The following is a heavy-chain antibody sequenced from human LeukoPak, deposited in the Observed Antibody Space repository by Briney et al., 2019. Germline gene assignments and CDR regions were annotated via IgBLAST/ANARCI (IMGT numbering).Heavy chain of an antibody. D-gene: IGHD3-3*01. CDR1: GGSISSSSYY. Sequence: PSETLSLTCTVSGGSISSSSYYWGWIRQPPGKGLEWIGSIYYSGSTYYNPSLKSRVTISVDTSKNQFSLKLSSVTAADTAVYYCARFGGYYDFWSGSTNYGMDVWGQGTTVTVSS. CDR2: IYYSGST. CDR3: ARFGGYYDFWSGSTNYGMDV. V-gene: IGHV4-39*01. J-gene: IGHJ6*02.